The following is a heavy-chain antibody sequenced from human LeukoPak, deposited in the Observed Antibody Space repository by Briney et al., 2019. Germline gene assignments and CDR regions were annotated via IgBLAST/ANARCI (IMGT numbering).Heavy chain of an antibody. CDR3: ARLYSSSFPLY. Sequence: PSGTLSLTCAVYGGSFSGYYWSWIRQPPGKGLEWIGEINHSGSTNYNPSLKSRVTISVDTSKNQFSLKLSSVTAADTAVYYCARLYSSSFPLYWGQGTLVTVSS. V-gene: IGHV4-34*01. J-gene: IGHJ4*02. CDR2: INHSGST. D-gene: IGHD6-6*01. CDR1: GGSFSGYY.